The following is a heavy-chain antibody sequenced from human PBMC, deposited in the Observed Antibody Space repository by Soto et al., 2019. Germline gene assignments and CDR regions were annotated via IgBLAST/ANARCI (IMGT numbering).Heavy chain of an antibody. D-gene: IGHD2-21*02. CDR1: GGSFSGYY. CDR2: INYSGST. CDR3: ARGGYGGNSGLGHLDY. J-gene: IGHJ4*02. V-gene: IGHV4-34*01. Sequence: QVQLQQWGAGLLKPSETLSLTCAVYGGSFSGYYWSWIRHPPRRGLEGIGEINYSGSTNYNPSLNRRVTISVDTSNNQFSLKLSSVTAADTAVYYCARGGYGGNSGLGHLDYWGQGTLVTVSS.